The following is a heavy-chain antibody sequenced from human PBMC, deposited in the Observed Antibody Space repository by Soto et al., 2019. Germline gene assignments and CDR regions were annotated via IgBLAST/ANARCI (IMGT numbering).Heavy chain of an antibody. D-gene: IGHD5-18*01. CDR1: GGSISSGDYY. CDR3: ARDSFSSYGGMDV. J-gene: IGHJ6*02. V-gene: IGHV4-30-4*01. Sequence: SETLSLTCTVSGGSISSGDYYWSWIRQPPGKGLEWIGYIYYSGSTYYNPSLKSRVTISVDTSKNQFSLKLRSVTAADTAVYYCARDSFSSYGGMDVWGQGTTVTVSS. CDR2: IYYSGST.